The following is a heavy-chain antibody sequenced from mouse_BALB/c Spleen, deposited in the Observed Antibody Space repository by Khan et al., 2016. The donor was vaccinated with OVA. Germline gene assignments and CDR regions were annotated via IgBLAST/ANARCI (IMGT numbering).Heavy chain of an antibody. CDR2: IDPFNGGT. J-gene: IGHJ4*01. Sequence: VQLKQSGPDLMKPGTSVKISCKASGYSITSYYMHWVKQSHGKSLEWIGYIDPFNGGTSYNQKFKGKATLTVDKSSSTAYMHLSSLTSEDSAVYYCAKGELGLRSYAMDYWGQGTSVTVSS. V-gene: IGHV1S135*01. CDR1: GYSITSYY. CDR3: AKGELGLRSYAMDY. D-gene: IGHD3-1*01.